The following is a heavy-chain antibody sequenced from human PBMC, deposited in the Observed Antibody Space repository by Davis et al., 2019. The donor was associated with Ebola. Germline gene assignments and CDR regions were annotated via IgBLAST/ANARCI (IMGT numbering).Heavy chain of an antibody. CDR3: ARSRGGYSYGYFVAPNFDY. J-gene: IGHJ4*02. Sequence: PSETLSLTCTVSGGSISSDYWNWIRQPPGKGLEWIGYIYYSGSTNYNPSLKSRVTISVDTSKNQFSLKLSSVTAADTAMYYCARSRGGYSYGYFVAPNFDYWGQGTLVTVSS. V-gene: IGHV4-59*01. CDR1: GGSISSDY. D-gene: IGHD5-18*01. CDR2: IYYSGST.